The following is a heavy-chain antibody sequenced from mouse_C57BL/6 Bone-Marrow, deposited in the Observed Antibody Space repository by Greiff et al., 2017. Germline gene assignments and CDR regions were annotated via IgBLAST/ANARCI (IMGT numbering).Heavy chain of an antibody. J-gene: IGHJ4*01. CDR2: IDPSDSYT. D-gene: IGHD1-1*01. CDR3: ARFGDYYGSRLYYYAMDY. CDR1: GYTFTSYW. Sequence: QVQLQQPGAELVMPGASVKLSCKASGYTFTSYWMHWVKQRPGQGLEWIGEIDPSDSYTNYNQKFKGKSTLTVAKSSSTDYMQHSSLTSEDSAVYYCARFGDYYGSRLYYYAMDYWGQGTSVTVSS. V-gene: IGHV1-69*01.